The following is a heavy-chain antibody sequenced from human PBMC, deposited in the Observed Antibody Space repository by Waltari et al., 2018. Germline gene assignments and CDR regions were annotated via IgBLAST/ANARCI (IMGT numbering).Heavy chain of an antibody. D-gene: IGHD3-10*01. CDR1: GGSSSNPY. CDR2: IYIRGSS. Sequence: QVQLQESGPGLVKPSETLSLTCSFSGGSSSNPYWSWVRQPAGKGLEWIGRIYIRGSSKDNPARERRVTMSVDTSKNQFSLRVSSVTAAETAVYYCAQGVRFGEVDSWGQRALVTVSS. CDR3: AQGVRFGEVDS. V-gene: IGHV4-4*07. J-gene: IGHJ4*02.